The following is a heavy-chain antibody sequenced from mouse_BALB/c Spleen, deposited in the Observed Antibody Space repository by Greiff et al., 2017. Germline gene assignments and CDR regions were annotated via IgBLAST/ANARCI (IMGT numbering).Heavy chain of an antibody. Sequence: EVQLVESGGGLVKPGGSLKLSCAASGFTFSDYYMYWVRQTPEKRLEWVATISDGGSYTYYPDSVKGRFTISRDNAKNNLYLQMSSLKSEDTAMYYCARERDGPFAYWGQGTLVTVSA. D-gene: IGHD2-3*01. CDR1: GFTFSDYY. V-gene: IGHV5-4*02. J-gene: IGHJ3*01. CDR3: ARERDGPFAY. CDR2: ISDGGSYT.